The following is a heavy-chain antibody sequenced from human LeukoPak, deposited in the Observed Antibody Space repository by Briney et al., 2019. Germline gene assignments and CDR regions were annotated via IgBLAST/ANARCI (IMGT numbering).Heavy chain of an antibody. D-gene: IGHD4-11*01. V-gene: IGHV1-2*02. J-gene: IGHJ4*02. CDR2: IIPNSGGT. CDR3: ARSAAAVDF. Sequence: GASVKVSCKASGYTFTGYYMHWVRQAPGQGLEWMGWIIPNSGGTNYAPNFQGRVTMTRDTSISTAYMELSRLRPDDTAVYYCARSAAAVDFWGQGTLVTVSS. CDR1: GYTFTGYY.